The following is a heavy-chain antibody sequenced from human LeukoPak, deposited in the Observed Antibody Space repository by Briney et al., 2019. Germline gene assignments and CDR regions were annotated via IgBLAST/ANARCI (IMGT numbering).Heavy chain of an antibody. CDR2: ISYDGSNK. CDR1: GFIFSSYG. J-gene: IGHJ4*02. CDR3: ANGVICSSTSCYAPPEGY. D-gene: IGHD2-2*01. V-gene: IGHV3-30*18. Sequence: GGSLRLSCAASGFIFSSYGMHWVRQAPGKGLEWVAVISYDGSNKYYADSVKGRFTISRDNSKNTLYLQMNSLRAEDTAVYYCANGVICSSTSCYAPPEGYWGQGPLVTVSS.